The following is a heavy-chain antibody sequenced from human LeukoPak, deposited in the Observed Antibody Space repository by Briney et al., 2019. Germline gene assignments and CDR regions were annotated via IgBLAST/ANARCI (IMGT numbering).Heavy chain of an antibody. Sequence: SETLSLTCTVSGYSISSGYYWGWIRQPPGKGLEWIGSIYYSGSTYYNPSLKSRVTISVDTSKNQFSLNLSSVTAADTAVYYCAREYTLYRSGWFLDYWGQGTVVTVSS. D-gene: IGHD6-19*01. CDR1: GYSISSGYY. CDR2: IYYSGST. J-gene: IGHJ4*02. V-gene: IGHV4-38-2*02. CDR3: AREYTLYRSGWFLDY.